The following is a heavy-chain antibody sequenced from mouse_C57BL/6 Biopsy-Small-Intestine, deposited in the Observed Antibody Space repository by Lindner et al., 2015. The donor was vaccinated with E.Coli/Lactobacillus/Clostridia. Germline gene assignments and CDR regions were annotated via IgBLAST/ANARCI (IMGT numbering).Heavy chain of an antibody. CDR1: GYTFTSYV. CDR2: INPYNDNT. Sequence: VQLQESGPELAKPGAAVKMSCKASGYTFTSYVMHWVRQKPGQGLDWIGYINPYNDNTKSNEKFKGKATLTSDKSSSTSYMELSSLTSEDSAVYYCARKGYGGALDYWGHGTTLTVSS. J-gene: IGHJ2*01. CDR3: ARKGYGGALDY. V-gene: IGHV1-14*01. D-gene: IGHD2-2*01.